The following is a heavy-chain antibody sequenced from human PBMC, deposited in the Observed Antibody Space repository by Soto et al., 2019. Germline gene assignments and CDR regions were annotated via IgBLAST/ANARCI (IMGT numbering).Heavy chain of an antibody. J-gene: IGHJ6*02. CDR1: GFTVSSNY. Sequence: EVQLVETGGGLIQPGGSLRLSCAASGFTVSSNYMSWVRQAPGKGLEWVSVIYSGGSTYYADSVKGRFTISRDNSKNTLYLQMNSPRAEDTAVYYCARDRDSSSAVPFGHYGMDVWGQGTTVTVSS. CDR2: IYSGGST. CDR3: ARDRDSSSAVPFGHYGMDV. V-gene: IGHV3-53*02. D-gene: IGHD6-6*01.